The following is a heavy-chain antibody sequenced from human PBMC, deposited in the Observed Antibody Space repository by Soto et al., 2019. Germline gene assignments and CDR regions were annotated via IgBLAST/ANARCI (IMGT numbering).Heavy chain of an antibody. D-gene: IGHD3-16*01. Sequence: ASVKVSCKASGYTFTGYYMHWVRQAPGQGLEWMGWINPNSGGTNYAQKFQGWVTMTRDTSISTAYMELSRLRSDDTAVYYCARDRIMITFGGPYRPGHYFDYWGQGTLVTVSS. V-gene: IGHV1-2*04. CDR1: GYTFTGYY. CDR2: INPNSGGT. J-gene: IGHJ4*02. CDR3: ARDRIMITFGGPYRPGHYFDY.